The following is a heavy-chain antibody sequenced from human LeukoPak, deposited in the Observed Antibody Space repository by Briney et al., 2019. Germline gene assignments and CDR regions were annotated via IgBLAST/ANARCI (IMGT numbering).Heavy chain of an antibody. Sequence: RSSETLSLTCAVYGGSFSGYYWSWIRQPPGKGLEWIGEINHSGSTNYNPSLKSRVTISVDTSKNQSSLKLSSVTAADTAVYYCARSYSSSWGQGTLVTVSS. CDR1: GGSFSGYY. V-gene: IGHV4-34*01. CDR2: INHSGST. D-gene: IGHD6-13*01. CDR3: ARSYSSS. J-gene: IGHJ4*02.